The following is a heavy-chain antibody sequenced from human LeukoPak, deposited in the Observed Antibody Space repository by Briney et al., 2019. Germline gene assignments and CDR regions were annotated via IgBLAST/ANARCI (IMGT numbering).Heavy chain of an antibody. Sequence: GGSLRLSCAASKFIFSNYGMHWVRQAPGKGLEWVAVVSYDGSNQDYADSVKGRFTISRDNTKDTLYLQMNNLRDEDTAVYYCARDRNYYYDNSGYFFDHWGQGTLVTVSS. CDR3: ARDRNYYYDNSGYFFDH. D-gene: IGHD3-22*01. V-gene: IGHV3-30*19. CDR1: KFIFSNYG. J-gene: IGHJ4*02. CDR2: VSYDGSNQ.